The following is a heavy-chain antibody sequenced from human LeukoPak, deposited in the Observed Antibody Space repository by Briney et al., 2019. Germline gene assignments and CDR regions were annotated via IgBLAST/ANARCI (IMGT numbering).Heavy chain of an antibody. D-gene: IGHD3-3*01. CDR2: MYYSGST. CDR3: ARHTTIFGHFGY. V-gene: IGHV4-39*01. Sequence: LXXXVSXGSISSSSYYWGWIXQPXXXXXEWIGSMYYSGSTYYNPSLKSRVTISVDTSKNQFSLKLSSVTAADTAVYYCARHTTIFGHFGYWGQGTLVTVSS. CDR1: XGSISSSSYY. J-gene: IGHJ4*02.